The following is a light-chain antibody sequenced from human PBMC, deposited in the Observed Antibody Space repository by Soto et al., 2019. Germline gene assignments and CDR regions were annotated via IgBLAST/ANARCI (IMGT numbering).Light chain of an antibody. CDR1: QSVLYSSSNKNY. J-gene: IGKJ4*01. Sequence: DIVMTQSPDSLAVSLGERATINCKSSQSVLYSSSNKNYLAWYQQKPGQPPKLLIYWASTRESGVPDRFSGSGSGTDFTLTISSLQAEDVAVYYCHQRSNWPLTFGGGTKLEIK. V-gene: IGKV4-1*01. CDR3: HQRSNWPLT. CDR2: WAS.